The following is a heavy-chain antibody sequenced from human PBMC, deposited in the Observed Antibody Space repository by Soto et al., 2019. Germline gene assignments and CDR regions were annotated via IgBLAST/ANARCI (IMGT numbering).Heavy chain of an antibody. V-gene: IGHV4-31*03. CDR2: IYYSGST. J-gene: IGHJ5*02. Sequence: QVQLQESGPGLVKPSQTLSLTCTVSGGSIRSGGYYWSWIRQHPGKGLEWIGYIYYSGSTYYNPSLKSRVTISVDTSKNQFSLKLSSVTAADTAVYYCARDLGGNYVWFDPWGQGTLVTVSS. CDR3: ARDLGGNYVWFDP. CDR1: GGSIRSGGYY. D-gene: IGHD4-4*01.